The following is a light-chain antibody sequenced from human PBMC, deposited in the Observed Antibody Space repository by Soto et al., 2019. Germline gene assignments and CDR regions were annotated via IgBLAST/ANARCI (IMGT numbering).Light chain of an antibody. CDR2: DVT. Sequence: QSALTQPRSVSGSPGQSVTISCTGTSRDVGGYNYVSWYQQHPGKAPELMIYDVTKRPSGVPDRFSGSKSGNTASLTISGFQAEDEADYYCCSYAGSYNFGVFGGGTKLTVL. CDR1: SRDVGGYNY. CDR3: CSYAGSYNFGV. J-gene: IGLJ3*02. V-gene: IGLV2-11*01.